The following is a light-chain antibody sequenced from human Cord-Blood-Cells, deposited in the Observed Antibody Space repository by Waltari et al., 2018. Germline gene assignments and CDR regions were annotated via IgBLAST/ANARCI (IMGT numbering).Light chain of an antibody. CDR3: QQRSNWPLT. CDR2: DAS. V-gene: IGKV3-11*01. J-gene: IGKJ4*01. CDR1: QSVSSY. Sequence: EIVLTQSTATLSLSPGERATLSCRASQSVSSYLAWYQQKPGQAPRLLIYDASNRATGIPARFSGSGSGTDFTLTISSLEPEDFVVYYCQQRSNWPLTFGGGTKVEIK.